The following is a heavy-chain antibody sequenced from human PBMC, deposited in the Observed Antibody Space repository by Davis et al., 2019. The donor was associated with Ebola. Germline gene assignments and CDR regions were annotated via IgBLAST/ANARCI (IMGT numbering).Heavy chain of an antibody. CDR1: GFTFSSYA. D-gene: IGHD1-1*01. J-gene: IGHJ5*02. Sequence: GESLKIPCAVSGFTFSSYAMSWVRQAPGKGLEWVSAISGSGGSTYYADSVKGRFTISRDNSKNTLYLQMNSLRAEDTAVYYCARGAGWNDWFDPWGQGTLVTVSS. CDR2: ISGSGGST. V-gene: IGHV3-23*01. CDR3: ARGAGWNDWFDP.